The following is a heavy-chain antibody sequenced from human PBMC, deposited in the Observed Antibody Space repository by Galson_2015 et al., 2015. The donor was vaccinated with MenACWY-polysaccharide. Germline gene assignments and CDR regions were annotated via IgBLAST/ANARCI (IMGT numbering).Heavy chain of an antibody. CDR1: GGSLSSGDCY. D-gene: IGHD3-3*01. V-gene: IGHV4-30-4*01. CDR2: IYYRGST. CDR3: GRDASGYFKVDY. J-gene: IGHJ4*02. Sequence: TLSLTFTVSGGSLSSGDCYWTWIRQPPGQGLEWIGYIYYRGSTYYNPSLASRITISVDTSKNQFSLRLSSVTAADTAVYFCGRDASGYFKVDYWGQGTLVTVSS.